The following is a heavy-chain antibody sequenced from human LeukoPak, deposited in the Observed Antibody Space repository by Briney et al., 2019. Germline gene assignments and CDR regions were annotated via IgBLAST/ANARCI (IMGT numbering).Heavy chain of an antibody. J-gene: IGHJ6*03. CDR1: GGSFSGYY. D-gene: IGHD2-21*02. Sequence: PSETLSPTCAVYGGSFSGYYWSWIRQPPGKGLEWIGEINHSGSTNYNPSLKSRVTILVDTSKAQFSLKLSSVTAADTAVYYCARPNTLNTAYYYMDVWGKGTTVTVSS. CDR3: ARPNTLNTAYYYMDV. CDR2: INHSGST. V-gene: IGHV4-34*01.